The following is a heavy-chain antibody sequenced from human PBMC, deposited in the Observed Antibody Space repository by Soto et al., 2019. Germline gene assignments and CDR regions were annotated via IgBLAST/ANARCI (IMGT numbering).Heavy chain of an antibody. Sequence: GGSLRLSCAASGFTFSSYWMSWVRQAPGRGLEWVANIKPDGSEKWYIDSVKGRFTISRDNAKNSLYLQMNSLRAEDTAVYYCARGDYYDTSGPFSDAFDIWGQGTMVTVSS. CDR2: IKPDGSEK. J-gene: IGHJ3*02. D-gene: IGHD3-22*01. CDR1: GFTFSSYW. V-gene: IGHV3-7*04. CDR3: ARGDYYDTSGPFSDAFDI.